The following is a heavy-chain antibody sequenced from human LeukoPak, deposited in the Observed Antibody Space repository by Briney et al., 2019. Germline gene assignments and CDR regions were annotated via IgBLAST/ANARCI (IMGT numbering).Heavy chain of an antibody. CDR3: AKDDLMDSVSTVRNWFDT. Sequence: PGGSLRLPCAASGFTFSSYAMSWVRQAPGKGLEWVSAISGSGGSTYYADSVKGRFTISRDNSKNTLYLQMNSLRAEDTAVYYCAKDDLMDSVSTVRNWFDTWGQGTLVTVSS. D-gene: IGHD5/OR15-5a*01. J-gene: IGHJ5*02. CDR1: GFTFSSYA. CDR2: ISGSGGST. V-gene: IGHV3-23*01.